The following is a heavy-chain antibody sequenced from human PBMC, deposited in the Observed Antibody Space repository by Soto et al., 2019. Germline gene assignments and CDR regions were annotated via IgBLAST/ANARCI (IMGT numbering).Heavy chain of an antibody. Sequence: EVQLVESGGGLVQPGGSLRLYCVGSGFMFDSFAMNWVRQAPGKGLEWVSYINGASDSIYYAESVKGRFTISRDNARNSLSLQMDSLSDEDTAVYYSAKSGDSAGWGIDFWGQGTLVTVSS. CDR2: INGASDSI. CDR1: GFMFDSFA. V-gene: IGHV3-48*02. D-gene: IGHD6-19*01. CDR3: AKSGDSAGWGIDF. J-gene: IGHJ4*02.